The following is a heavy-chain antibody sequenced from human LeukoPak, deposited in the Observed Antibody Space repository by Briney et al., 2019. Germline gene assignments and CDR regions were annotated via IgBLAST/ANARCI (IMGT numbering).Heavy chain of an antibody. CDR2: IIPIFGTA. J-gene: IGHJ4*02. Sequence: ASVKVSCKASGGTFSSYAISWVRQAPGQGLEWMGGIIPIFGTANYAQKFQGRVTITADESTSTAYMELSSLRPEDTAVYYCARSTAVTPHFDYWGQGTLVTVSS. D-gene: IGHD4-23*01. CDR3: ARSTAVTPHFDY. CDR1: GGTFSSYA. V-gene: IGHV1-69*13.